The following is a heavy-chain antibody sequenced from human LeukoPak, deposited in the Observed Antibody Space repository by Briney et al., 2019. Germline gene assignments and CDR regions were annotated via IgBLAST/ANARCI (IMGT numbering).Heavy chain of an antibody. CDR1: GFTFSSYS. CDR3: AKHNHAAAGPRYNWFDP. D-gene: IGHD6-13*01. CDR2: ISSSSSYI. J-gene: IGHJ5*02. V-gene: IGHV3-21*01. Sequence: GGSLRLSCAASGFTFSSYSMNWVRQAPGKGLEWVSSISSSSSYIYYADSVKGRFTISRDNSKNTLYLQMNSLRAEDTAVYYCAKHNHAAAGPRYNWFDPWGQGTLVTVSS.